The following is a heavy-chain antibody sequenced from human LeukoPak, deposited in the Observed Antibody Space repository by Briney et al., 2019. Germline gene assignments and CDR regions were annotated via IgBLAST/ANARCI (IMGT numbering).Heavy chain of an antibody. Sequence: ASVKVSCKASGYTFTSYGISWVRQAPGQGLEWMGWISAYNGNTNYAQKLQGRVTMTTDTSTSTAYMELRSLRSEDTAVYYCARVLWDYYDSSGYYFDYWGQGTLVTVSS. CDR1: GYTFTSYG. D-gene: IGHD3-22*01. CDR2: ISAYNGNT. J-gene: IGHJ4*02. V-gene: IGHV1-18*01. CDR3: ARVLWDYYDSSGYYFDY.